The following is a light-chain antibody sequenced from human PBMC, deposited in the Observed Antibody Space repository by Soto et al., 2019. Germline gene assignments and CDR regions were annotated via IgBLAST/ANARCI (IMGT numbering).Light chain of an antibody. J-gene: IGLJ1*01. V-gene: IGLV2-23*02. CDR3: CSYAGTSTYV. CDR1: SSDVGTYSL. Sequence: QSALTQPASVSGSSGQSITISCPGTSSDVGTYSLISWYQQHPGKAPKLMIYEVTKRPSGVSNRFSGSKSGNTASLTISGLQAEDEADYYCCSYAGTSTYVFGTGTKVTVL. CDR2: EVT.